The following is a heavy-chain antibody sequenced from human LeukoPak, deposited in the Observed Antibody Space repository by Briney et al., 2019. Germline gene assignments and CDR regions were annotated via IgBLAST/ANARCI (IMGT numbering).Heavy chain of an antibody. Sequence: GASVKVSCKASGGTFSSYAISWVRQAPGQGLEWMGGIIPIFGTANYAQKFQGRVTITADKSTSTAYMELSSLRSEDTAVYYCARAAFYRGWLKYYFDYWGQGTLVTVSS. CDR1: GGTFSSYA. V-gene: IGHV1-69*06. CDR2: IIPIFGTA. CDR3: ARAAFYRGWLKYYFDY. D-gene: IGHD6-19*01. J-gene: IGHJ4*02.